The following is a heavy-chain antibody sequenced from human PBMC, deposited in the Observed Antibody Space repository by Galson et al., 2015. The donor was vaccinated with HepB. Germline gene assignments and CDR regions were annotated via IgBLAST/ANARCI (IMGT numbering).Heavy chain of an antibody. Sequence: SLRLSCAASGFTVSSNYMSWVRQAPGKGLEWVSVIYSGGSTYYADSVEGRFTISRDNSKNTLYLQMNSLRAEDTAVYYCARGPWDLVATSFEYYFDYWGQGTLVTVSS. V-gene: IGHV3-66*01. D-gene: IGHD5-12*01. CDR3: ARGPWDLVATSFEYYFDY. CDR1: GFTVSSNY. CDR2: IYSGGST. J-gene: IGHJ4*02.